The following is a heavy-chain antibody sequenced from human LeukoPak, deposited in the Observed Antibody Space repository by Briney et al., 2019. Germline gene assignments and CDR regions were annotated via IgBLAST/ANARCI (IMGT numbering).Heavy chain of an antibody. Sequence: GGSLRLSCAASGFTFSNYAIHWVRQAPGKGLEWVAVISFDGSNKYYADSVKGRFTISRDNSKNTLYLQMNSLRAEDTAVYYCAKAPTVTYFDYWGQGTLVTVSS. CDR2: ISFDGSNK. D-gene: IGHD4-17*01. V-gene: IGHV3-30*04. J-gene: IGHJ4*02. CDR3: AKAPTVTYFDY. CDR1: GFTFSNYA.